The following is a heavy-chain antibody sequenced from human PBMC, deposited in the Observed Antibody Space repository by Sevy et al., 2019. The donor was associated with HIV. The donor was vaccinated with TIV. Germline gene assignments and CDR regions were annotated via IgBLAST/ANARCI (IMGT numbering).Heavy chain of an antibody. J-gene: IGHJ4*02. D-gene: IGHD5-12*01. V-gene: IGHV4-59*01. CDR1: GVSISSNF. Sequence: SETLSLTCTVSGVSISSNFWTWIRQPPGKGLEWIGYRYHTGSSDYNPSLKSRVTISLDTLKNQLSLHLSSVTAADTAVYYCASDYETHDHWGQGTLVTVSS. CDR3: ASDYETHDH. CDR2: RYHTGSS.